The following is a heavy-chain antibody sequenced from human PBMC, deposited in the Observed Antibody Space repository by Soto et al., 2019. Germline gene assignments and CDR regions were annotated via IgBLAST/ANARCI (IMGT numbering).Heavy chain of an antibody. CDR2: ISPYNGNT. CDR1: GYTFTNYN. CDR3: ARQLATAFDY. V-gene: IGHV1-18*01. Sequence: QVQLVQSGADVKKTGASVKVSCKASGYTFTNYNINWVRQAPGQGLEWMGWISPYNGNTYNAQKFHGRITMTTDTSTSTVYMELRSLRSDDTALYYCARQLATAFDYWGQGTLVTVSS. J-gene: IGHJ4*02. D-gene: IGHD6-13*01.